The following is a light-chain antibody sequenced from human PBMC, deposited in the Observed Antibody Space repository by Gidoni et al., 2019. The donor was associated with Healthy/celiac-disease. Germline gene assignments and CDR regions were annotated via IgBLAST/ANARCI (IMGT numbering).Light chain of an antibody. V-gene: IGLV1-44*01. CDR1: SSNIGSNP. Sequence: SVLTQPPSASGAPRPRVTISCSGSSSNIGSNPVNWYQQLPGTAPKLLIYSNNQRPSGVPDRFSGSKSDTSASLAISGLQSEDEADYSCATWDDSLNGVVFGGGTKLTVL. CDR2: SNN. CDR3: ATWDDSLNGVV. J-gene: IGLJ2*01.